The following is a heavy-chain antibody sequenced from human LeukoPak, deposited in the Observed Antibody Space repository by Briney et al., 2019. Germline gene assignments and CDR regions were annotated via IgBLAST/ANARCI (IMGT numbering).Heavy chain of an antibody. CDR1: GFTFSNYW. J-gene: IGHJ4*02. Sequence: PGGSLRLSCAATGFTFSNYWMSWVRQAPGKGLEWVANIKKDGSEKYYVDSVKGRFTISRDNAKNSLYLQMNSLRAEDTAVYYCARGYSSSPGYWGQGTLVTVSS. CDR3: ARGYSSSPGY. V-gene: IGHV3-7*01. D-gene: IGHD6-13*01. CDR2: IKKDGSEK.